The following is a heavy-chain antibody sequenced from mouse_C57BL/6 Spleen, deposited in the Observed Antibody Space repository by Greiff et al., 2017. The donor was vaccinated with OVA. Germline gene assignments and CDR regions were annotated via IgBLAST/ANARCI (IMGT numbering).Heavy chain of an antibody. D-gene: IGHD4-1*01. CDR3: SNWAMDY. Sequence: VQLQQSGPELVKPGASVKISCKAPGYALSSYWMNGVKQGPGKGIEWIGQIYPGDGDTNYNGKFKGKATLTADKSSSTAYMQLSSLTSEDSAVFYCSNWAMDYWGQGTSVTVSS. CDR1: GYALSSYW. J-gene: IGHJ4*01. CDR2: IYPGDGDT. V-gene: IGHV1-80*01.